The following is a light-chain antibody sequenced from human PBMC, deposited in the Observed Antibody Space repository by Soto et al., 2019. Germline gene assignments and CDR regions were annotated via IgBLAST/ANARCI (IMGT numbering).Light chain of an antibody. CDR1: QSINNN. V-gene: IGKV3D-15*01. CDR2: GAS. CDR3: QQYNNWPPWK. J-gene: IGKJ1*01. Sequence: EIVMTQSPDTLSVSPGERATLSCRASQSINNNLAWYQQKPGQAPRLLIYGASTRATGIPARFSGSASGTEFTLTISKLQSEDFAVYYSQQYNNWPPWKFGQGTKVEIK.